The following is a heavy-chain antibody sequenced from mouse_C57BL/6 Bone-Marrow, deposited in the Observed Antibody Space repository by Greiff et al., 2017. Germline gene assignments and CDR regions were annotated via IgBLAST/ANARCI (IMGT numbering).Heavy chain of an antibody. J-gene: IGHJ3*01. V-gene: IGHV1-81*01. CDR2: IYPRSGNT. CDR1: GYTFTSYG. Sequence: VQLQQSGAELARPGASVKLSCKASGYTFTSYGISWVKQRTGQGLEWIGEIYPRSGNTYYNEKFKGKATLTADKSSSTAYMELRSLTSEDSAVYFSAPSSYYCGSSYGAYWGQGTLVTVSA. CDR3: APSSYYCGSSYGAY. D-gene: IGHD1-1*01.